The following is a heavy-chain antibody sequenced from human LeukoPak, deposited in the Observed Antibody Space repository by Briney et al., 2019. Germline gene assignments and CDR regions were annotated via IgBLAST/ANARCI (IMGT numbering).Heavy chain of an antibody. CDR2: ISYDGSNK. CDR3: AKDPNYHYGSGSYSIDY. J-gene: IGHJ4*02. D-gene: IGHD3-10*01. CDR1: GFTFSSYG. Sequence: GGSLRLSCAASGFTFSSYGMHWVRQAPGKGLEWVAVISYDGSNKYYADSVKGRFTISRDNSKNTLYLQMNSLRAEDTAVYYCAKDPNYHYGSGSYSIDYWGQGTLVTVSS. V-gene: IGHV3-30*18.